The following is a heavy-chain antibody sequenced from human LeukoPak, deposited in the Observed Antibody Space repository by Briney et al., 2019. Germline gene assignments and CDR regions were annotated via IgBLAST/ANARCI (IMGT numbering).Heavy chain of an antibody. CDR3: ARSRRKTYYYGSGSGYFDY. J-gene: IGHJ4*02. Sequence: GGSLRLSCAASGFTFNSYWMSWVRQAPGKGLEWVANIKQDGSEKYYVDSVKGRFTISRDNAKNSLYLQMNSLRAEDTAVYYCARSRRKTYYYGSGSGYFDYWGQGTLVTVSS. CDR1: GFTFNSYW. D-gene: IGHD3-10*01. CDR2: IKQDGSEK. V-gene: IGHV3-7*01.